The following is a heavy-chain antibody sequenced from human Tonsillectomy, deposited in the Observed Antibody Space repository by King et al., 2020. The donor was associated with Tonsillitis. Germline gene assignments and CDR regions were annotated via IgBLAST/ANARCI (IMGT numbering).Heavy chain of an antibody. Sequence: QLQESGPGLVKPSETLSLTCNVSGGSISSYYWSWIRQLPGKGLEWIGYMYYTGSTDYDPSLKSRVTISVDTSKKQFSLKLSSVTAADTAVYYCARHRDGLGALDIWGQGTMVTVSS. D-gene: IGHD5-24*01. V-gene: IGHV4-59*08. J-gene: IGHJ3*02. CDR3: ARHRDGLGALDI. CDR1: GGSISSYY. CDR2: MYYTGST.